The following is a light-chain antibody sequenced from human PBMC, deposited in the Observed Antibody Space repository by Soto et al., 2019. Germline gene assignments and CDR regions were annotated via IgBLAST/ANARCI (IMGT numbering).Light chain of an antibody. CDR1: RDISVY. V-gene: IGKV1-33*01. J-gene: IGKJ2*01. CDR2: DAS. Sequence: DIQMTQSPSSLSASVGDRVTITCQASRDISVYLNWYQQRPGKPPKLLIYDASNLQTGVPSRFXGSGSGTHFTFTISSLQPEDMATYYCQQYDNLPPYTFGQGTKLDIK. CDR3: QQYDNLPPYT.